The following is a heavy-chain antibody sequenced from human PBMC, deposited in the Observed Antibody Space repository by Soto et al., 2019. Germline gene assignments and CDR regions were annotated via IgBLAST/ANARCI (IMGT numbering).Heavy chain of an antibody. CDR2: INHSGST. CDR1: GGSFSGYY. V-gene: IGHV4-34*01. Sequence: SETLSLTCAVYGGSFSGYYWSWIRQPPGKGLEWIGEINHSGSTNYNPSLKSRVTISVDTSKNQFSLKLSSVTAADTAVYYCARALRTMVVPFDYWGQGTLVTVSS. J-gene: IGHJ4*02. D-gene: IGHD2-15*01. CDR3: ARALRTMVVPFDY.